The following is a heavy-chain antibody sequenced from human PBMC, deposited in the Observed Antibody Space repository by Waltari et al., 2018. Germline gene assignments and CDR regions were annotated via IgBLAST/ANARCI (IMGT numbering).Heavy chain of an antibody. CDR2: ISSSSSYI. CDR3: ARGGAGKWLRPYYMDV. V-gene: IGHV3-21*03. CDR1: GFTFSSYS. J-gene: IGHJ6*03. Sequence: VQLVESGGGLVKPGGSLRLSCAASGFTFSSYSMNWVRQDPGKGLEWVSSISSSSSYIYYADSVKGLFTISRDNAKNSLYLQMNSLRAEDTAVYYCARGGAGKWLRPYYMDVWGKGTTVTVSS. D-gene: IGHD5-12*01.